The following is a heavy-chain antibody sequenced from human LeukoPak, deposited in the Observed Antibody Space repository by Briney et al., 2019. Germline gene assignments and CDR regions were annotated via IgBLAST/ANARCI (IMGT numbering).Heavy chain of an antibody. CDR3: ARGNTTFYDVWTGYYWFGGYFDF. J-gene: IGHJ4*02. D-gene: IGHD3-3*01. CDR1: GFTFGDYA. CDR2: INDDGTNT. Sequence: GGSLRLSCAASGFTFGDYAMHWARQVPGRAPEWVSLINDDGTNTYYADSVKGRLTISRDNGKNSLFLQMDGLRTEDTALYFCARGNTTFYDVWTGYYWFGGYFDFWGQGTQVTVSS. V-gene: IGHV3-43*02.